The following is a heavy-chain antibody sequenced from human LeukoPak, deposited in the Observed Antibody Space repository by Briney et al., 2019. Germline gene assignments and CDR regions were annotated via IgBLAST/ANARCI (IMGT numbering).Heavy chain of an antibody. CDR2: INYSGGST. D-gene: IGHD6-19*01. J-gene: IGHJ4*02. Sequence: GGSLRLSCAASGFTFNNYAMSWVRQAPGKGLEWVAAINYSGGSTYYADSVKGRFTISRDNSKNTLYLQMNSLRAEDTAIYYCAKRPVAGSAIYFDYWGQGTLVTVSS. CDR3: AKRPVAGSAIYFDY. V-gene: IGHV3-23*01. CDR1: GFTFNNYA.